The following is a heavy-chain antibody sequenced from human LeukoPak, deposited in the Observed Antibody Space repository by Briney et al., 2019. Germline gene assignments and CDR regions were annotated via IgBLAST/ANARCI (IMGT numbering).Heavy chain of an antibody. Sequence: SETLSLTCTVYGGSFSGYYWSWIRQPPGRGLEWIGEINHSGSINYNPSLKSRVTISVDTSKNQFSLKLSSVTAADTAVYYCARPYYDSSGYYHDAFDIWGQGTMVTVSS. CDR3: ARPYYDSSGYYHDAFDI. CDR1: GGSFSGYY. V-gene: IGHV4-34*01. J-gene: IGHJ3*02. CDR2: INHSGSI. D-gene: IGHD3-22*01.